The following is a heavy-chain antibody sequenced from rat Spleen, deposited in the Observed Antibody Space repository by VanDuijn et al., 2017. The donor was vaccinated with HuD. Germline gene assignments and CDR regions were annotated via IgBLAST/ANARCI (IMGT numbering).Heavy chain of an antibody. J-gene: IGHJ3*01. CDR1: GFTFNNYW. V-gene: IGHV5-27*01. CDR2: ISTGGDNT. Sequence: EVQLVESGGGLVQPGRSLKLSCVASGFTFNNYWMTWIRQAPTKGLEWVAYISTGGDNTYYRDSVKGRFTIYRDNAKSTLYLQMGSLRSEDTATYYCTRLGVTLGAGHWFAYWGQGTLVTVSS. D-gene: IGHD1-2*01. CDR3: TRLGVTLGAGHWFAY.